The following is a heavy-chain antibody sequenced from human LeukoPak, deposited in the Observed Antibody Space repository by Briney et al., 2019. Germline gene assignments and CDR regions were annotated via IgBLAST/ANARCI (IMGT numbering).Heavy chain of an antibody. Sequence: PSETLSLTCTVSGDSISSSRNYWGWIRQPPGKGLEWIGSIYYSGSTYYNPSLKSRVTISVDTSKNQFSLKLSSVTAADTAVYYCARAHYGSGSYKYWGQGTLVTVSS. V-gene: IGHV4-39*07. J-gene: IGHJ4*02. CDR1: GDSISSSRNY. CDR2: IYYSGST. D-gene: IGHD3-10*01. CDR3: ARAHYGSGSYKY.